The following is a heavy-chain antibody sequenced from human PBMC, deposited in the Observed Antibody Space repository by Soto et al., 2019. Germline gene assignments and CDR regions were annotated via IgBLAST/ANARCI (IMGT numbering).Heavy chain of an antibody. Sequence: HPGGSLRLSCAASGFTFSSYGMHWVRQAPGKGLEWVAVIWYDGSKKYYADSVKGRLTISRDNSKNTLYLQMNSLRAEDTAVYYCARDPYGYYDSSGYPALHFDYWGQGTLVTVSS. J-gene: IGHJ4*02. CDR3: ARDPYGYYDSSGYPALHFDY. CDR1: GFTFSSYG. CDR2: IWYDGSKK. V-gene: IGHV3-33*01. D-gene: IGHD3-22*01.